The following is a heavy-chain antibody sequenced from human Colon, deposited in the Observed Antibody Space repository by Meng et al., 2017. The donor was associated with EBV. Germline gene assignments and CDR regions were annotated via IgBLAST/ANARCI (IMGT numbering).Heavy chain of an antibody. CDR2: IIPIFGTP. CDR1: GGTFSNYA. CDR3: ARQYGDYKGPFDY. D-gene: IGHD4-17*01. V-gene: IGHV1-69*06. Sequence: QVQLVQSGAEVKKPGSSVMDSCKASGGTFSNYAINWVRQAPGQGLEWMGGIIPIFGTPDFAQKFQDRVTISADKSTSTAYMELSSLRSDDTAVYYCARQYGDYKGPFDYWGQGTLGTV. J-gene: IGHJ4*02.